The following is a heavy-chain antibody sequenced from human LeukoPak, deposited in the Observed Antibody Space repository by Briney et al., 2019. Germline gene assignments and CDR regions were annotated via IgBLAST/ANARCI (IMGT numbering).Heavy chain of an antibody. V-gene: IGHV1-8*01. CDR1: GYTFTSYN. J-gene: IGHJ4*02. D-gene: IGHD5-24*01. CDR3: ARGRRDGYNYGDY. Sequence: ASVKVSCKASGYTFTSYNINWVRQATGHGLEWMGWMNPNSGNTGYAQKFQSRVTMTRNTSISTAYMELSSLRSEDTAVYYCARGRRDGYNYGDYWGQGTLVTVSS. CDR2: MNPNSGNT.